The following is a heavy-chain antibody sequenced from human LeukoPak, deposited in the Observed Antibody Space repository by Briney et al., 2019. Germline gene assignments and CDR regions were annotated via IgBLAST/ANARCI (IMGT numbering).Heavy chain of an antibody. D-gene: IGHD2-2*01. CDR3: VRRYCSSTSCYLDDAFDI. V-gene: IGHV1-46*01. CDR2: INPSGGST. J-gene: IGHJ3*02. Sequence: ASVKVSCKASGYTFTGYYMHWVRQAPGQGLEWMGIINPSGGSTSYAQKFQGRVTMTSDMSTSTVYMYLSSLRSEDTAVYYCVRRYCSSTSCYLDDAFDIWGQGTMVTVSS. CDR1: GYTFTGYY.